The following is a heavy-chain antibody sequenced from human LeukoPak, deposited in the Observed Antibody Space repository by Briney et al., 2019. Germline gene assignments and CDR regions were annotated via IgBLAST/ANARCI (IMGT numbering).Heavy chain of an antibody. D-gene: IGHD4-17*01. Sequence: PSETLSLTCTVSGGSISSSSYYWGWIRQPPGKGLEWIGSIYYSGSTNYNPSLKSRVTISVDTSKSQFSLKLSSVTAADTAVYYCARSAGDSYYYMDVWGKGTTVTISS. V-gene: IGHV4-39*07. J-gene: IGHJ6*03. CDR3: ARSAGDSYYYMDV. CDR1: GGSISSSSYY. CDR2: IYYSGST.